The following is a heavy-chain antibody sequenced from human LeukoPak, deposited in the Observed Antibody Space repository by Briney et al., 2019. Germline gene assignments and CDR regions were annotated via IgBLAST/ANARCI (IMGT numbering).Heavy chain of an antibody. CDR3: ARDSSGWYNPPYYYGMDV. CDR2: LYYSGST. CDR1: GGSISSSSYY. Sequence: SETLSLTCTVSGGSISSSSYYWGWIRQPPGKGLEWIGSLYYSGSTYYNPSLKSRVTISVDTSKNQFSLKLSSVTAADTAVYYCARDSSGWYNPPYYYGMDVWGQGTTVTVSS. J-gene: IGHJ6*02. D-gene: IGHD6-19*01. V-gene: IGHV4-39*07.